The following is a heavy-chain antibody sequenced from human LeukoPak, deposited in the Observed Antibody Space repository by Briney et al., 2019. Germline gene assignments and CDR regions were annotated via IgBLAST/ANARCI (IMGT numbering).Heavy chain of an antibody. Sequence: SETLSLTCTVSGGSISNYYWSWIRQSPEKGLEWIGYVYYSGTTNYNPSLKSRVTISVDTSKNQFSLKLSSVTAADTAVYYCARDEGIAAAAHFDYWGQGTLVTVSS. D-gene: IGHD6-13*01. CDR3: ARDEGIAAAAHFDY. V-gene: IGHV4-59*12. CDR2: VYYSGTT. J-gene: IGHJ4*02. CDR1: GGSISNYY.